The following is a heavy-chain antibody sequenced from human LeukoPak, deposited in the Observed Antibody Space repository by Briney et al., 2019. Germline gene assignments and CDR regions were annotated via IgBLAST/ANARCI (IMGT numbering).Heavy chain of an antibody. CDR3: ARGLGSSWHPNSEWPFDN. CDR2: IITIFGTT. D-gene: IGHD6-13*01. V-gene: IGHV1-69*05. Sequence: GASFKVSCKALDRAFSSYAISWLRQAPGQGLEWLGGIITIFGTTNYAQNDQSRVTITTDESTSTAYMEMSSLRPEDTAVYYCARGLGSSWHPNSEWPFDNWGQGTMVAVSS. J-gene: IGHJ4*01. CDR1: DRAFSSYA.